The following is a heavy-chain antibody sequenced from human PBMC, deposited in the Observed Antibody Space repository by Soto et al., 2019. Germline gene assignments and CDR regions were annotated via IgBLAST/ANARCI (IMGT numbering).Heavy chain of an antibody. CDR1: GDSTITSTYY. J-gene: IGHJ5*02. CDR3: SRRAPEGFDP. CDR2: IDYRGST. Sequence: SETLSLTCTVSGDSTITSTYYWGWIRQPPGKGLEWIGSIDYRGSTYHNPSLKSRVTISVDTSKNQFSLKLSSVTASDTAFYYCSRRAPEGFDPWGQGTLVTVSS. V-gene: IGHV4-39*01.